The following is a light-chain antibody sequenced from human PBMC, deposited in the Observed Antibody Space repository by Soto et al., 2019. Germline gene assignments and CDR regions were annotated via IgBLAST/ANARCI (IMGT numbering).Light chain of an antibody. Sequence: DIQMTQSPSSLSASVGDRVTITCRASQSISSYLNWYQQKPGKAPKLLIYAASSLQSGVPSRFSGSGSGTDFTLTISSLQPDDFETYYCQQSYSTPFTFGPGTKVDIK. J-gene: IGKJ3*01. CDR1: QSISSY. CDR2: AAS. CDR3: QQSYSTPFT. V-gene: IGKV1-39*01.